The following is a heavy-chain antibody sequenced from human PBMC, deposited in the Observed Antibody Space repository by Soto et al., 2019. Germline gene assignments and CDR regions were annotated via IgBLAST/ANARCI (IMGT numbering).Heavy chain of an antibody. CDR3: ARDHGKIPRYGGDWFDP. CDR2: IYYSGST. Sequence: QVQLQESGPGLVKPSQTLSLTCTVSGGSISSGGYYWSWIRQHPGKGLEWIGYIYYSGSTYYNPSRKSRVTISVDTSKNQFSLKLSSVTAADTAVYYCARDHGKIPRYGGDWFDPWGQGTLVTVSS. CDR1: GGSISSGGYY. D-gene: IGHD3-16*01. V-gene: IGHV4-31*03. J-gene: IGHJ5*02.